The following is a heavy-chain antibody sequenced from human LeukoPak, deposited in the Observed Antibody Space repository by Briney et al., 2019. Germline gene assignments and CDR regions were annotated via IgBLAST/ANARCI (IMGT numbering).Heavy chain of an antibody. CDR2: INPNSGGT. V-gene: IGHV1-2*02. CDR3: ARDWDGDYGY. D-gene: IGHD4-17*01. J-gene: IGHJ4*02. Sequence: ASVKVSCTASGYTFTVYYMHWVRQAPGQGLEWMGWINPNSGGTNYAQKFQDRVTMTRDTSISTAYMELSRLRSDDTAVYYCARDWDGDYGYWGQGTLVTVSS. CDR1: GYTFTVYY.